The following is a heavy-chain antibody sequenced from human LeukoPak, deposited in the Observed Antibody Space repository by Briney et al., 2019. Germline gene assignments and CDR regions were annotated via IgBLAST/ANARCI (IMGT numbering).Heavy chain of an antibody. CDR3: ARATWTHFDY. D-gene: IGHD3/OR15-3a*01. CDR1: GGSISSGGYY. CDR2: IYYSGST. V-gene: IGHV4-31*03. J-gene: IGHJ4*02. Sequence: SETLSLTCTVSGGSISSGGYYWSWIRQHPGKGLEWIGYIYYSGSTYYNPSLKSRVTISVDTSKNQFSLKLSSVTAADTAVYYCARATWTHFDYWGQGTLVTVYS.